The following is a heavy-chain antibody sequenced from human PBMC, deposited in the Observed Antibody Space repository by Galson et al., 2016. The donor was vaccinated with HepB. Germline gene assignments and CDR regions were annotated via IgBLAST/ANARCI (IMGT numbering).Heavy chain of an antibody. CDR1: GAGGTFSRYF. CDR3: ARGREDTNTWSVS. J-gene: IGHJ5*01. V-gene: IGHV1-69*13. D-gene: IGHD2-15*01. CDR2: IIHIPVFGST. Sequence: SVKVSCKASGAGGTFSRYFISWVRQAPGQGLEWMGGIIHIPVFGSTHYAQKFQGRVTITADESTSTAYMELSSLRLEDTAIYFCARGREDTNTWSVSWGQGTLVTVAS.